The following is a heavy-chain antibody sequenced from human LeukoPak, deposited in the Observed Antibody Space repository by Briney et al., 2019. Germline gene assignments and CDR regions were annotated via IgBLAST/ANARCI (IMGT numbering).Heavy chain of an antibody. J-gene: IGHJ3*02. CDR2: IYYSGST. CDR3: ARDANPVVVPAAQPWAFDI. D-gene: IGHD2-2*01. Sequence: SETLSLTCTVSGGSISSHYWSWIRQPPGKGLEWVGYIYYSGSTNYSPSSKSRVTISVDTTKSQFSLKLSSVAAADTGVYYCARDANPVVVPAAQPWAFDIWGQGTMVTVSS. CDR1: GGSISSHY. V-gene: IGHV4-59*11.